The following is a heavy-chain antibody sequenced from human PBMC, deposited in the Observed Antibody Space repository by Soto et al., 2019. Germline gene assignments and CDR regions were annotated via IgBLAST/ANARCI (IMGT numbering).Heavy chain of an antibody. J-gene: IGHJ6*02. CDR3: TTDLRQLVHYDWYGMDV. D-gene: IGHD6-6*01. V-gene: IGHV3-15*07. CDR1: SVSNAW. CDR2: IQSKTDGGTT. Sequence: SVSNAWMNWVRQAPGKGLEWVGRIQSKTDGGTTDYAAPVKGRFTISRDDSKNTQYLQMNSLKTEDTAVYYCTTDLRQLVHYDWYGMDVWGQGTTVTVSS.